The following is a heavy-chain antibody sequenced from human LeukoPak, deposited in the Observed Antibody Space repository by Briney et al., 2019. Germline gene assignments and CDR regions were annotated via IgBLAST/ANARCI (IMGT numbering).Heavy chain of an antibody. J-gene: IGHJ6*02. CDR1: GGSLSSYY. D-gene: IGHD6-19*01. Sequence: SETLSLTCAVSGGSLSSYYWSWVRQPAGKGLEWIARIYTSGSANYNPSLTSRVTMSVDTSKSQFSLKLSSVTAADTAVYYCARDQSHSSGWYRLRDTATGVDVWGQGTTVTVSS. V-gene: IGHV4-4*07. CDR2: IYTSGSA. CDR3: ARDQSHSSGWYRLRDTATGVDV.